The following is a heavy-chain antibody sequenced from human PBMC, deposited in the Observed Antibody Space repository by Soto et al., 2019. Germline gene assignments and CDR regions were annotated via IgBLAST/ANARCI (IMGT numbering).Heavy chain of an antibody. CDR3: ARVRSLAAAGPSDS. V-gene: IGHV1-69*12. CDR2: IIPIFRAS. Sequence: QVQLVQSGAEVKETGSSVKVSCKASGGTFRNYAINWVRQAPGQGLEWMGGIIPIFRASNYAQKFQGRVTITADESTSTAYMDLSSLRSEDTAVYYCARVRSLAAAGPSDSWGQGTLVTVSS. J-gene: IGHJ4*02. CDR1: GGTFRNYA. D-gene: IGHD6-13*01.